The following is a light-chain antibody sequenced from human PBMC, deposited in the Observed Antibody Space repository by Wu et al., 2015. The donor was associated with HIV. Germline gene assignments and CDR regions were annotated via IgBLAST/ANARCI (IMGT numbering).Light chain of an antibody. CDR3: HQFYIHPRS. CDR2: GAS. J-gene: IGKJ2*03. CDR1: QGINNY. V-gene: IGKV1-9*01. Sequence: QLTQSPDSLSASVRDKVTITCRASQGINNYLAWYQQKSGKAPRLLIYGASTLQGGVPSRFSGSGSGTDFTLTINNLQPEDSATYYCHQFYIHPRSFGQGT.